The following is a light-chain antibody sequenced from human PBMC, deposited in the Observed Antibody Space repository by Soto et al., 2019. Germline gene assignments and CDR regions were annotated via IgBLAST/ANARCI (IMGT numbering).Light chain of an antibody. CDR1: QGISKF. V-gene: IGKV1-33*01. CDR3: QQYDNIPHT. CDR2: DAS. J-gene: IGKJ4*01. Sequence: DIQMTQSPSSLSASVGERVTITCQASQGISKFLHWYQQKPGKAPKLLIYDASNLETGVPSRFSGSGSGTDFTFTISSLQPEDIATYFCQQYDNIPHTFGGGTKVDIK.